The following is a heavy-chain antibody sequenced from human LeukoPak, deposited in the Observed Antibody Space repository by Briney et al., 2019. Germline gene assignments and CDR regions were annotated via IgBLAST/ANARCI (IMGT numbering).Heavy chain of an antibody. CDR3: AKGGYCSSTSCYVGWFDP. J-gene: IGHJ5*02. V-gene: IGHV3-23*01. Sequence: PGGSLRLSCAASGFTFSSYFMNWVRQAPGKGLEWVSVISGGGGSTYYADSVKGRFTISRDNSKNTLFLQMNSLRAEDTAVYYCAKGGYCSSTSCYVGWFDPWGQGTLVTVSS. CDR2: ISGGGGST. D-gene: IGHD2-2*01. CDR1: GFTFSSYF.